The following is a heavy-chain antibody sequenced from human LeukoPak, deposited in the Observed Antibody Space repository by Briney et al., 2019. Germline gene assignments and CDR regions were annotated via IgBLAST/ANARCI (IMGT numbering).Heavy chain of an antibody. CDR1: GFTFSSYW. Sequence: PGGSLRLSCAASGFTFSSYWMSWVRQAPGKGLEWISYISSSGSITSHADSVKGRFTISRDNAKNSLYLQMNSLRAEDTAVYYCAELGITMIGGVWGKGTTVTISS. J-gene: IGHJ6*04. D-gene: IGHD3-10*02. CDR3: AELGITMIGGV. CDR2: ISSSGSIT. V-gene: IGHV3-48*04.